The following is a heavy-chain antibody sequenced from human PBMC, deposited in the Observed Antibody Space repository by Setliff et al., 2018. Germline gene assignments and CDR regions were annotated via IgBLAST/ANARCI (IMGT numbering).Heavy chain of an antibody. Sequence: PSETLSLTCTVSGGSISSSSYYWGWIRQPPGKGLEWIGSIYYSGSTYYNPSLKSRVTISVDTSKNQFSLKLSSVTAADTAVYYCARHREWGVFYDAFDIWGQGTMVTVSS. V-gene: IGHV4-39*01. CDR1: GGSISSSSYY. D-gene: IGHD3-3*01. CDR2: IYYSGST. J-gene: IGHJ3*02. CDR3: ARHREWGVFYDAFDI.